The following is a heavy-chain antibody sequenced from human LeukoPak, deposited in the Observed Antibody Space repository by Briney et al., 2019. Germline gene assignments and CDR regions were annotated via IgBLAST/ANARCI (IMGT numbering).Heavy chain of an antibody. CDR1: GGSISSSSYY. CDR2: IYYSGST. D-gene: IGHD6-13*01. Sequence: SETLSLTCTVSGGSISSSSYYWGWIRQPPGKGLEWIGSIYYSGSTYYNPSLKSRVTISVDTSKNQFSLKLSSVTAADTAVYYCARTTGYSREIDYWGQGTLVTVSS. J-gene: IGHJ4*02. V-gene: IGHV4-39*07. CDR3: ARTTGYSREIDY.